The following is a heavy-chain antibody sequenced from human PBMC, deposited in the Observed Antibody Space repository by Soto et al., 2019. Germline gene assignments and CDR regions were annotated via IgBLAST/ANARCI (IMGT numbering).Heavy chain of an antibody. CDR2: ISISGST. CDR3: ARHRLGGTRRGHAFDI. CDR1: GASFSSYY. V-gene: IGHV4-4*07. Sequence: SETLSFTCTVSGASFSSYYWSWIRQPAGEGLGWIGRISISGSTHYNPSLKSRVTMSVDTPKNHFSLKMRSVTAADTAVYYCARHRLGGTRRGHAFDIWGRGTM. J-gene: IGHJ3*02. D-gene: IGHD6-19*01.